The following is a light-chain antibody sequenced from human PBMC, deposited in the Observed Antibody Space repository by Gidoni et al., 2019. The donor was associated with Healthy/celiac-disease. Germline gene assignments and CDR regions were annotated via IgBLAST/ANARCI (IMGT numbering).Light chain of an antibody. J-gene: IGLJ2*01. V-gene: IGLV2-23*02. Sequence: QSALTQPASVSGSPGQSITISCTGTSSDVGSYNLVSWYQPPPGKAPKLMIFEVSKRPSGVSNRFSGSKSGNTASLTISGLQAEDEADYYCCSYAGSSTVVFGGGTKLTVL. CDR3: CSYAGSSTVV. CDR2: EVS. CDR1: SSDVGSYNL.